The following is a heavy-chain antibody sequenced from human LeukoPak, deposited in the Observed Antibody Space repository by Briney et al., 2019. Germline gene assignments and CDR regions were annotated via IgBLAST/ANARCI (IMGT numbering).Heavy chain of an antibody. Sequence: SSETLSLTCTVSGGSISSGDYYWSWIRQPPGKGLEWIGYTYYSGGTYSNPSLKSRVTISVDTSKNQFSLKLSSVTAADTAVYYCARDQPLMAFDIWGQGTMVTVSS. V-gene: IGHV4-30-4*02. CDR3: ARDQPLMAFDI. CDR2: TYYSGGT. J-gene: IGHJ3*02. CDR1: GGSISSGDYY.